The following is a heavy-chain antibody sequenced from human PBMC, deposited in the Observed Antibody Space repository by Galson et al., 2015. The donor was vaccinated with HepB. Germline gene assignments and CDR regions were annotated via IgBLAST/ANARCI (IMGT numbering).Heavy chain of an antibody. V-gene: IGHV3-53*01. J-gene: IGHJ6*02. CDR3: ARDRTRYFDWPSGMDV. CDR1: GFTVSSNY. D-gene: IGHD3-9*01. Sequence: SLRLSCAASGFTVSSNYMSWVRQAPGKGLEWVSVIYSGGSTYYADSVKGRFTISRDNSKNTLYLQMNSLRAEDTAVYYCARDRTRYFDWPSGMDVWGQGTTVTVSS. CDR2: IYSGGST.